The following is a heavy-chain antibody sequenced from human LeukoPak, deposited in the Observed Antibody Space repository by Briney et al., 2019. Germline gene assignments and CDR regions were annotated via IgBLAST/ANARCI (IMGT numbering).Heavy chain of an antibody. Sequence: SETLSLTCTVSGGSITNYYWSWIRQPPGKGLEWIGDINHSGGTNYIPSLKSRVTISVDTSKNQFSLKLTSVTAADTAVYYCARRASYYDSSGYSRNQPQSTKYHFDYWGQGTLVTVSS. CDR3: ARRASYYDSSGYSRNQPQSTKYHFDY. J-gene: IGHJ4*02. D-gene: IGHD3-22*01. CDR1: GGSITNYY. V-gene: IGHV4-34*01. CDR2: INHSGGT.